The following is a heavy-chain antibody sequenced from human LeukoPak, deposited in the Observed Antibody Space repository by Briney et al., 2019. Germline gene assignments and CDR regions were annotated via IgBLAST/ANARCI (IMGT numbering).Heavy chain of an antibody. Sequence: AASVKVSCKASGYTFTGYYMHWVRQAPGQGLEWMGWINPNSGGTNYAQKFQGRVTMTRDKSIGTAYLQWSSLKASDTAMYYCARLSPGQVVVAATLVGSAFDIWGQGTMVTVSS. CDR2: INPNSGGT. CDR1: GYTFTGYY. V-gene: IGHV1-2*02. CDR3: ARLSPGQVVVAATLVGSAFDI. D-gene: IGHD2-15*01. J-gene: IGHJ3*02.